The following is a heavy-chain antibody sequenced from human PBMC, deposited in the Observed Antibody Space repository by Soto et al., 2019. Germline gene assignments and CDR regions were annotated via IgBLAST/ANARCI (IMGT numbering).Heavy chain of an antibody. D-gene: IGHD3-3*01. CDR3: ARDRFLEWLLPRDYGMDV. V-gene: IGHV1-18*01. CDR2: ISAYNGNT. Sequence: QVQLVQSGAEVKKPGASVKVSCKASGYTFTSYGISWVRQAPGQGLEWMGWISAYNGNTNYAQKLQGRVTMTTDTSTSTAYRELRSLRSDDTAVYYCARDRFLEWLLPRDYGMDVWGQGTTVTVSS. CDR1: GYTFTSYG. J-gene: IGHJ6*02.